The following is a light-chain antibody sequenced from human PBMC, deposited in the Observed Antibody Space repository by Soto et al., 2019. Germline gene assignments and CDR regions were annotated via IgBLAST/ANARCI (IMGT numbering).Light chain of an antibody. CDR1: HGVSSW. CDR2: AAS. Sequence: DIQMTQSPSSVSASVGDRVTITCRASHGVSSWLAWYQQRPGKAPELLIFAASSLKSGVPSRFSGSGSGTNFTLTITNLQPEDFATYYCQQAHSFPRTFGQGTKVEIK. J-gene: IGKJ1*01. V-gene: IGKV1-12*01. CDR3: QQAHSFPRT.